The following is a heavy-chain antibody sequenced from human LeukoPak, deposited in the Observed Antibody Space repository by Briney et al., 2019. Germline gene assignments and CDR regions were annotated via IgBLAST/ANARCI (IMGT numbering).Heavy chain of an antibody. CDR2: IYNTGST. CDR1: GGSISSHY. V-gene: IGHV4-59*08. Sequence: SETLSLTCTVSGGSISSHYWTWIRQPPGKGLEWIGYIYNTGSTNYNPSLKSRVTISLDTSNNQFSLKLTSVTAADTAIYFCARDDYGVFDAFDVWGQGTVVTVSS. J-gene: IGHJ3*01. CDR3: ARDDYGVFDAFDV. D-gene: IGHD3-16*01.